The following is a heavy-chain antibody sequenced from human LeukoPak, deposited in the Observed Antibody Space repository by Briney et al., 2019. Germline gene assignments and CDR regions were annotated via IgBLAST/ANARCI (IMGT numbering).Heavy chain of an antibody. CDR2: IIPIFGTA. V-gene: IGHV1-69*05. CDR3: ARRVSYYMDV. D-gene: IGHD2-8*01. CDR1: GGTFSSYA. Sequence: SVKVSCKASGGTFSSYAISWVRQAPGQGLEWMGGIIPIFGTANYAQKFQGRVTITTDESTSTAYMELSSLRSEDTVVYYCARRVSYYMDVWGKGTTVTVSS. J-gene: IGHJ6*03.